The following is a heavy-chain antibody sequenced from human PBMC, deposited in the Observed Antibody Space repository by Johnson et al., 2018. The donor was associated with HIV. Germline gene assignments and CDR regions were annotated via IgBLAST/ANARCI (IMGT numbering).Heavy chain of an antibody. CDR2: ISWNSGNK. Sequence: LLVESGGGVVRPGGSLRLSCAASGFTFEDYAMYWVRQAPGKGLEWVSGISWNSGNKNYADSVKGRFTISRDNSKNSLYLQMNSLRPEDTGLYYCAKDIASGYTNGGTLDIWGQGTMVTVSS. V-gene: IGHV3-43*02. J-gene: IGHJ3*02. D-gene: IGHD6-19*01. CDR1: GFTFEDYA. CDR3: AKDIASGYTNGGTLDI.